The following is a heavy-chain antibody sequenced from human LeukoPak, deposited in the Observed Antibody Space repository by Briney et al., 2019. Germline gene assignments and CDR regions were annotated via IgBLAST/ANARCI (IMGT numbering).Heavy chain of an antibody. CDR1: GFAFSSYD. CDR3: ARASSSGYYYYFDY. Sequence: GGSLRLSCAASGFAFSSYDMHWVRQATGKGLEWVSAIGTAGDTYYPGSVKGRFTISRENAKNSLYLQMNSLRAGDTAVYYCARASSSGYYYYFDYWGQGTLVTVSS. J-gene: IGHJ4*02. D-gene: IGHD3-22*01. V-gene: IGHV3-13*01. CDR2: IGTAGDT.